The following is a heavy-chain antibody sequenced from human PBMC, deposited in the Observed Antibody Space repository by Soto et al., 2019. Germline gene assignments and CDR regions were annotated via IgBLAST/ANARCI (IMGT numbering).Heavy chain of an antibody. Sequence: EVQLLESGGGLVQPGGSLRLSCAASGFTFSSYAMSWVRQAPGKGLEWVSAISGSGGSTYYADSVKGRFTISRDNSKNTLYLQMNSLRAEDTAVYYCAKCITIFGGPRGDDMDVCGKGTTVTVSS. J-gene: IGHJ6*03. CDR2: ISGSGGST. CDR3: AKCITIFGGPRGDDMDV. D-gene: IGHD3-3*01. V-gene: IGHV3-23*01. CDR1: GFTFSSYA.